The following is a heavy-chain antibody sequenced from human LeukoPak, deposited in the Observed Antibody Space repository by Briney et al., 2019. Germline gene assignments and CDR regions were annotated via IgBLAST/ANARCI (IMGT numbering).Heavy chain of an antibody. CDR3: ARVGYCSSTSCYPPIG. D-gene: IGHD2-2*01. J-gene: IGHJ4*02. Sequence: KPSETLSLTCAVYGGSFSGYYWSWIRQPPGEGLEWIGEINHSGSTNYNPSLKSRVTISVDTSKNQFSLKLSSVTAADTAVYYCARVGYCSSTSCYPPIGWGQGTLVTVSS. CDR2: INHSGST. V-gene: IGHV4-34*01. CDR1: GGSFSGYY.